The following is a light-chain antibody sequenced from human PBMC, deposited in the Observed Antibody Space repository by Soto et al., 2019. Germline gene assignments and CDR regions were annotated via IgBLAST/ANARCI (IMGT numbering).Light chain of an antibody. Sequence: DIQMTQSPSSLSASVGDRVTITCRASQSISSYLNWYQQKPGKAPKLLIYAASSLQSGVPSRFSGSGSGTDFTLTISSLQPEDFATCYCQQSYSTPLTFGGGTKVDI. CDR3: QQSYSTPLT. CDR2: AAS. V-gene: IGKV1-39*01. J-gene: IGKJ4*01. CDR1: QSISSY.